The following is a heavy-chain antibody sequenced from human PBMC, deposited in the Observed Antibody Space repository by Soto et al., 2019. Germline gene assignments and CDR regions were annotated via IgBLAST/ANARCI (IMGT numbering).Heavy chain of an antibody. Sequence: ASVKVSCKASGYTFTSYGISWVRQAPGQGLEWMGWISAYNGNTNYAQKLQGRVTMTTDTSTSTAYMELRSLRSDDAAVYYCARGLYSKSFRFSGMDVWGQGTTVTVSS. D-gene: IGHD4-4*01. J-gene: IGHJ6*02. CDR1: GYTFTSYG. CDR3: ARGLYSKSFRFSGMDV. CDR2: ISAYNGNT. V-gene: IGHV1-18*01.